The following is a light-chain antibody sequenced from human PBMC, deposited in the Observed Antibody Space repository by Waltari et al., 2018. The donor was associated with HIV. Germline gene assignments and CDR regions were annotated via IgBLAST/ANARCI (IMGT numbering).Light chain of an antibody. CDR2: EVS. V-gene: IGLV2-14*01. J-gene: IGLJ2*01. CDR3: SSYTSSSTVV. Sequence: QSALTQPASVSGSPGQSITISCTGTSSAVGGYNYVSWYQQPPGKAPKPMIYEVSNRPSRVSNRSSGSKSGNTASLTISGLQAEDEADYYCSSYTSSSTVVFGGGTKLTVL. CDR1: SSAVGGYNY.